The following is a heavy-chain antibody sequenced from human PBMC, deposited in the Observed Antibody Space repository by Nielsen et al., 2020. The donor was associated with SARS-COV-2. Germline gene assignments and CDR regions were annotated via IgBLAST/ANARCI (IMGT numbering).Heavy chain of an antibody. J-gene: IGHJ5*02. D-gene: IGHD5-24*01. Sequence: GESLKISYAASGFTFSSYAMSWVRQAPGKGLEWVSAISGSGGSTYYADSVKGRFTISRDNSKNTLYLQMNSLRAEDTAVYYCAKDLERWLANWFDPWGQGTLVTVSS. CDR1: GFTFSSYA. CDR2: ISGSGGST. CDR3: AKDLERWLANWFDP. V-gene: IGHV3-23*01.